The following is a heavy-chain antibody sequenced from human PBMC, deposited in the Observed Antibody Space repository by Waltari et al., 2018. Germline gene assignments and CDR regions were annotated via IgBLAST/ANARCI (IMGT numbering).Heavy chain of an antibody. CDR2: ISGSGGST. Sequence: EVQLLESGGGLVQPGGSLRLSCAASGFTFSSYAMSWVRQAPGKGLEWVSAISGSGGSTYYADSVKGRFTISRDNSKNTLYLQMNSLRAEDTAVYYCAKDHQQGVVVAASNWFDPWGQGTLVTVSS. J-gene: IGHJ5*02. D-gene: IGHD2-15*01. CDR1: GFTFSSYA. V-gene: IGHV3-23*01. CDR3: AKDHQQGVVVAASNWFDP.